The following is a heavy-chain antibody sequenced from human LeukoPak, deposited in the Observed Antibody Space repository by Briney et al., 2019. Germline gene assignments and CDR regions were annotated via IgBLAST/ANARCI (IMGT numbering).Heavy chain of an antibody. CDR1: SVSISSSDYY. J-gene: IGHJ3*02. Sequence: PSETLSLTCTVSSVSISSSDYYWGWIRQPPGKGLEWIGSIYYSGSTYCNPSLKSRVTISVDTSKNHFSLKLNSVTAADTAVYYCARLHTTVILGRGFDIRGQGTMVTVSS. D-gene: IGHD4-11*01. V-gene: IGHV4-39*02. CDR3: ARLHTTVILGRGFDI. CDR2: IYYSGST.